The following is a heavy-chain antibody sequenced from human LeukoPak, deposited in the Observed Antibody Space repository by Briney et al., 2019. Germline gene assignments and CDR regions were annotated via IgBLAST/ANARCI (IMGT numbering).Heavy chain of an antibody. CDR2: IYYSGTS. J-gene: IGHJ3*02. CDR3: ARDVVVTSSPDAFDI. CDR1: GGSISSGGYY. Sequence: SETLSLTCTVSGGSISSGGYYWSWIRQHPGKGLEWIGHIYYSGTSFYNPSLTSRVTISVDTSKNQFSLKLTSVNDADTAVYYCARDVVVTSSPDAFDIWGQGTMVTVSS. D-gene: IGHD2-21*02. V-gene: IGHV4-31*03.